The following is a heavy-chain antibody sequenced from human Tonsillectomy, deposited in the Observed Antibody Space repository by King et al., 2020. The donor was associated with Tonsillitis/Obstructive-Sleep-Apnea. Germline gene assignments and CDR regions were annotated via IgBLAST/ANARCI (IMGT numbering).Heavy chain of an antibody. Sequence: VQLVESGAEVKKPGESLKISCKGSGYSFTTYWIGWVRQMPGKGLEWMGIIYPGDSDTRHSPTFQGQVTISADKSISTAYLQWRSLKASDTAMYFCVRVAAAAWRSHGFEIWGQGRMVTVSS. D-gene: IGHD6-13*01. V-gene: IGHV5-51*01. CDR3: VRVAAAAWRSHGFEI. CDR2: IYPGDSDT. J-gene: IGHJ3*02. CDR1: GYSFTTYW.